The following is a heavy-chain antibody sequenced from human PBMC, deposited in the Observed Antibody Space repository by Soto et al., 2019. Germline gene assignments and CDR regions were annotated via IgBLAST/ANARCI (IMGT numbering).Heavy chain of an antibody. CDR2: IRGNGGDT. Sequence: EVQLLESGGGLVQPGGSLRLSCAASGFTFSSYAMNWVRQDPGKGLEWVSIIRGNGGDTYYADSVKGRFTISRDNSKNTLYLQMDSLRAEDTAVYYCAKAPTVTTVVIDYWGQGTLVTASS. J-gene: IGHJ4*02. CDR1: GFTFSSYA. D-gene: IGHD4-17*01. CDR3: AKAPTVTTVVIDY. V-gene: IGHV3-23*01.